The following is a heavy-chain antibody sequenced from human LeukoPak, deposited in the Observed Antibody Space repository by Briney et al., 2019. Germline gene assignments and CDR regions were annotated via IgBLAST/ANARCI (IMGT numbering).Heavy chain of an antibody. CDR1: GGSVNSGSYY. V-gene: IGHV4-61*01. D-gene: IGHD6-19*01. CDR3: AAMHDSGWYSY. CDR2: IYYSGST. Sequence: SETLSLTCTVSGGSVNSGSYYWSWIRQPPGKGLEWIGYIYYSGSTNYRPSLKSRVTMSVDTSKNQLSLRLNSVTAADTAVYYCAAMHDSGWYSYWGQGTLVTVSS. J-gene: IGHJ4*02.